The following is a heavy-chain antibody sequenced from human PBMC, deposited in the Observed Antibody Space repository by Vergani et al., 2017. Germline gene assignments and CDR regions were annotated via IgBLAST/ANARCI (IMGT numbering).Heavy chain of an antibody. J-gene: IGHJ3*02. CDR1: GGSISSYY. CDR2: IYYSGST. Sequence: QVQLQESGPGLVKPSETLSLTCTVSGGSISSYYWSWIRPPPGKGLEWIGYIYYSGSTNYNPALKSRVTISVDTSNNQFSLKLSSVTAADTAVYYCASLQWELLAFDIWGQGTMVTVSS. D-gene: IGHD1-26*01. V-gene: IGHV4-59*08. CDR3: ASLQWELLAFDI.